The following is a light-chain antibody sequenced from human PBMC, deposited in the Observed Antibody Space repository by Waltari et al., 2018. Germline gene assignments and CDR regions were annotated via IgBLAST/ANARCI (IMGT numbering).Light chain of an antibody. CDR2: DVP. CDR1: PSVSEK. Sequence: ETVMTQSPASLSVSPGGRATLSCRASPSVSEKLAWYQQKPGQAPRLLMYDVPSRANGVPARFSGGGSGTDFTLTISSLQSEDFAIYYCQQYNDWPWTFGQGTKVEIK. CDR3: QQYNDWPWT. V-gene: IGKV3-15*01. J-gene: IGKJ1*01.